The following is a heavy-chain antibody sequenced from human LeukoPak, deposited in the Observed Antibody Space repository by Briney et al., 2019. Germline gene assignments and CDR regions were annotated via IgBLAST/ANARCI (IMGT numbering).Heavy chain of an antibody. Sequence: ASVKVSCKVSGYSFTSNYIHWVRQAPGQGLEWMGMIYPRDGSTSYAQRFQDRVTVTRDTSTSTVHMELSGLRSEDTAVYYCARDQEGFDYWGQGALVTVSS. V-gene: IGHV1-46*01. CDR1: GYSFTSNY. CDR2: IYPRDGST. J-gene: IGHJ4*02. CDR3: ARDQEGFDY.